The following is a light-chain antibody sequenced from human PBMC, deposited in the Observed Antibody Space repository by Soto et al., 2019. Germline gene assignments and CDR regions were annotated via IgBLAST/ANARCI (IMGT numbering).Light chain of an antibody. Sequence: VLTQSPGTLSLSPGERATLSCRASQSVSNSFLAWYQQKPGQAPRLLIYGASSRATGIPDRFSGSGSGTDFTLTISRLEPEDFAVYYCQQYGNSRAFGQGTKV. CDR3: QQYGNSRA. V-gene: IGKV3-20*01. J-gene: IGKJ1*01. CDR1: QSVSNSF. CDR2: GAS.